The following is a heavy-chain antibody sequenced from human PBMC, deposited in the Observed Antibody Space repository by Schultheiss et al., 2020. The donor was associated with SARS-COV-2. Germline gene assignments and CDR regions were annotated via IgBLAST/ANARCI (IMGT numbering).Heavy chain of an antibody. CDR1: GFTFSSYW. Sequence: GESLKISCAASGFTFSSYWMSWVRQAPGKGLEWVANIKQDGSEKYYVDSVKGRFTISRDNAKNSLYLQMNSLRAEDTAVYYCARGGSYYYFDYWGQGTLVTVSS. CDR2: IKQDGSEK. J-gene: IGHJ4*02. CDR3: ARGGSYYYFDY. V-gene: IGHV3-7*03. D-gene: IGHD1-26*01.